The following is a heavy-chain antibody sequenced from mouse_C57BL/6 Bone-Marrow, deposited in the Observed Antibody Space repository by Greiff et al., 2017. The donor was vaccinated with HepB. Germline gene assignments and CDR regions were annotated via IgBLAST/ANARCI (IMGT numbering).Heavy chain of an antibody. CDR1: GFSLTSYG. V-gene: IGHV2-5*01. J-gene: IGHJ3*01. D-gene: IGHD2-5*01. CDR3: AKNEGNYSNFFAY. CDR2: IWRGGST. Sequence: VKLQESGPGLVQPSQSLSITCTVSGFSLTSYGVHWVRQSPGKGLEWLGVIWRGGSTDYNAAFMSRLSITKDNSKSQVFFKMNSLQADDTAIYYCAKNEGNYSNFFAYWGQGTLVTVSA.